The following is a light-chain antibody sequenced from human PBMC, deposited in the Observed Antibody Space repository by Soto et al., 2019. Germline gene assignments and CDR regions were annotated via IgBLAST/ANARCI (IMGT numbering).Light chain of an antibody. Sequence: DIKMTQSPSTLSGSVGDRVTITCRASHTISSWLAWYQQKPWKAPKLLIYKASTLKSGVPSRFSGSGSGTEFTLTISSLQPDDFATYYCQHYNSYSEAFGQGTKVDIK. CDR3: QHYNSYSEA. J-gene: IGKJ1*01. V-gene: IGKV1-5*03. CDR1: HTISSW. CDR2: KAS.